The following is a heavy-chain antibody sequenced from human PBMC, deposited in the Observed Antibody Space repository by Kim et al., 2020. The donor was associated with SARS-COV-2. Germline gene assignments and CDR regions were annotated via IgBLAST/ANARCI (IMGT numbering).Heavy chain of an antibody. CDR3: ATGVAGIVYSSSWFDY. Sequence: ASVKVSCKASGYTFTSYAMHWVRQAPGQRLEWMGWINAGNGNTKYSQKFQGRVTITRDTSASTAYMELSSLRSEDTAVYYCATGVAGIVYSSSWFDYWGQGTLVTVSS. CDR2: INAGNGNT. D-gene: IGHD6-13*01. CDR1: GYTFTSYA. J-gene: IGHJ4*02. V-gene: IGHV1-3*01.